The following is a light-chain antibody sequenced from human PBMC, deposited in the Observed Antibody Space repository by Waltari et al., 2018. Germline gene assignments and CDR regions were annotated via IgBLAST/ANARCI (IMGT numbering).Light chain of an antibody. Sequence: DILLTQSPDSLAVSLGERATIHCKSSQSILSSSNNRNYLGWYQHKPGQPPKCLISWASTRESGVPHRFSGSESGTDFTLTISSLQTEDVAVYYCQQCYTYPYTVGQGTNLEIK. CDR1: QSILSSSNNRNY. V-gene: IGKV4-1*01. J-gene: IGKJ2*01. CDR3: QQCYTYPYT. CDR2: WAS.